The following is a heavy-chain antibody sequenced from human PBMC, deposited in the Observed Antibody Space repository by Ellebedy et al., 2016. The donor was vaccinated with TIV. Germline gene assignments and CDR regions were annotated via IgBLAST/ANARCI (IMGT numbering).Heavy chain of an antibody. CDR1: GFTFADYA. Sequence: GGSLRLSCAASGFTFADYAMYWVRQRPGKGLEWVSGIGWNSGRISYADSVKGRFTVSRDNANNSLYLQMNSLRAEDTALYFCVRDFLRITLVRGVIVAFHLWGQGTLVTVSS. D-gene: IGHD3-10*01. CDR3: VRDFLRITLVRGVIVAFHL. V-gene: IGHV3-9*01. J-gene: IGHJ3*01. CDR2: IGWNSGRI.